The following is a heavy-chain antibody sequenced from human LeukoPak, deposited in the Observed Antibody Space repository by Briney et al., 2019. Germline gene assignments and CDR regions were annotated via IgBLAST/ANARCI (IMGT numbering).Heavy chain of an antibody. J-gene: IGHJ6*03. Sequence: PGGSLRLSRAASGFTFSSYAMSWVRQAPGKGLEWVSAISGSGGSTYYADSVKGRFTISRDNSKNTLYLQMNSLRAEDTDVYYCATSTRFQTTYMDVWGKGTTVTVSS. D-gene: IGHD1-1*01. CDR1: GFTFSSYA. CDR2: ISGSGGST. CDR3: ATSTRFQTTYMDV. V-gene: IGHV3-23*01.